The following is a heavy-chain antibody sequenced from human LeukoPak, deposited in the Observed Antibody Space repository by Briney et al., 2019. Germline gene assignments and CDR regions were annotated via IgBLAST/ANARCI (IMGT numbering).Heavy chain of an antibody. CDR3: AKLYGDYDAFDI. CDR1: GFTFSSYG. Sequence: GGPLRLSCAASGFTFSSYGMHWVRQAPGKGLEWVAVIWYGGSNKYYADSVKGRFTISRDNSKNTLYLQMNSLRAEDTAVYYCAKLYGDYDAFDIWGQGTMVTVSS. CDR2: IWYGGSNK. V-gene: IGHV3-30*02. J-gene: IGHJ3*02. D-gene: IGHD4-17*01.